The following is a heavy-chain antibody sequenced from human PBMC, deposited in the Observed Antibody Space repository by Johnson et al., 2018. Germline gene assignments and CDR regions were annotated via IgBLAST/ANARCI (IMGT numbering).Heavy chain of an antibody. D-gene: IGHD6-13*01. V-gene: IGHV4-61*02. CDR1: GGSISSGSHY. Sequence: QVQLQESGPGLVKPSQTRSLSCTVSGGSISSGSHYWSWIRQPAGKRLEYIGRIYPSGRTKYNPSLKSRVTISVDTSKNQFSLKLSSVTAPDTAVYYCASSGSISWYGEYAFDIWGQGTMVTVSS. CDR2: IYPSGRT. J-gene: IGHJ3*02. CDR3: ASSGSISWYGEYAFDI.